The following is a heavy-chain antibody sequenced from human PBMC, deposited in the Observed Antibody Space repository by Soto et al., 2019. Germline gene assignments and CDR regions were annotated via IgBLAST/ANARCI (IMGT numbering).Heavy chain of an antibody. V-gene: IGHV1-69*12. Sequence: QVQLVQSGAEVKKPGSSVTVSCKASGGTFSSYTISWVRQAPGQGLEWMGGIIPIFGTANYAQKFQGRVTITADESTSTAYMELSILRSEDTAVYYCARGNHRWLQLWYLDLWGRGTLVTVSS. CDR2: IIPIFGTA. CDR3: ARGNHRWLQLWYLDL. J-gene: IGHJ2*01. D-gene: IGHD5-12*01. CDR1: GGTFSSYT.